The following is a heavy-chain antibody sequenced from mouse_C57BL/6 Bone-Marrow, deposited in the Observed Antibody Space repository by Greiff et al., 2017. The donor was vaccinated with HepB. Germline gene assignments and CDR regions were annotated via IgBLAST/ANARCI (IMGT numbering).Heavy chain of an antibody. J-gene: IGHJ2*01. CDR2: ISDGGSYT. D-gene: IGHD2-2*01. CDR1: GFTFSSYA. CDR3: ARSLWFPFDY. Sequence: EVKLVESGGGLVKPGGSLKLSCAASGFTFSSYAMSWVRQTPEKRLEWVATISDGGSYTYYPDNVKGRFTISRDNAKNNLYLQMSHLKSEDTAMYYCARSLWFPFDYWGQGTTLTVSS. V-gene: IGHV5-4*03.